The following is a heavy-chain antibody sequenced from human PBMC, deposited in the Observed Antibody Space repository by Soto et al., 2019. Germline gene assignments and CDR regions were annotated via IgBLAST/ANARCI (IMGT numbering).Heavy chain of an antibody. CDR1: GGSISNHY. V-gene: IGHV4-59*11. Sequence: SETLSLTCTVSGGSISNHYWSWIRQPPGQGLEWIGYIYYSGSTNYNPSLKSRVTMSVDTSKNQFSLKLSSLTAADTAIYYCARANWFFDYWGQGTLVTVS. D-gene: IGHD7-27*01. CDR2: IYYSGST. J-gene: IGHJ4*02. CDR3: ARANWFFDY.